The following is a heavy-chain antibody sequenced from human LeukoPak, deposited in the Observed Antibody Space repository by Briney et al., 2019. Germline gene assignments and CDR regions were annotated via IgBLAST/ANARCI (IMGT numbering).Heavy chain of an antibody. CDR1: GGSLSSYY. CDR3: ARFANYDILTGTDAFDI. V-gene: IGHV4-4*07. D-gene: IGHD3-9*01. J-gene: IGHJ3*02. CDR2: VYTSGST. Sequence: SETLSLTCTVSGGSLSSYYWSWNRQPAGKGLEWIGRVYTSGSTNYNPSLKSRVTMSINTSKNQFSLKLSSVTAADTAVYYCARFANYDILTGTDAFDIWGQGTMVTVSS.